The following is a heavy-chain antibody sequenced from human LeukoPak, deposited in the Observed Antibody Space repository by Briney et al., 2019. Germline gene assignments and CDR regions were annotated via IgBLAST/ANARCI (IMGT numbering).Heavy chain of an antibody. CDR2: IYPGDSDT. Sequence: GESLKISCKGSEYSFSTYWVGWVRQMPGRGLEWMGTIYPGDSDTRYSPSFQGQVTISADKSITTAYLQWSSLKASDTAMYYCARRGWSTELFEYWGQGTLVTVSS. J-gene: IGHJ4*02. CDR3: ARRGWSTELFEY. CDR1: EYSFSTYW. V-gene: IGHV5-51*01. D-gene: IGHD2-8*02.